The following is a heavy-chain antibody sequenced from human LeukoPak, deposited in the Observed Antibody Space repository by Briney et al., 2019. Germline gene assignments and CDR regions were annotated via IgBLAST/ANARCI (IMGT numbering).Heavy chain of an antibody. V-gene: IGHV1-18*01. CDR3: ARVGPYSSSWYSLDY. J-gene: IGHJ4*02. CDR2: ISAYNGNT. D-gene: IGHD6-13*01. Sequence: ASVKVSCKASGYTFTSYGISWVRQAPGQGLEWMGWISAYNGNTNYAQKLQGRVTMTTDTSTSTAYMELSRLRSDDTAVYYCARVGPYSSSWYSLDYWGQGTLVTVSS. CDR1: GYTFTSYG.